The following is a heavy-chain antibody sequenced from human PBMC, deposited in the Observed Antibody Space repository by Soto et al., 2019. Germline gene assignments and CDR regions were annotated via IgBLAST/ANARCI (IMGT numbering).Heavy chain of an antibody. CDR2: INPNGGT. V-gene: IGHV1-2*02. CDR3: ARDSFGELF. Sequence: ASVKVSCKASGYTLTDNYMHWVREAPGQGLEWMGWINPNGGTNYAQKFQGRVTITADESTSTAYMELSSLRSEDTAVYYCARDSFGELFWGQGTLVTVSS. CDR1: GYTLTDNY. J-gene: IGHJ4*02. D-gene: IGHD3-10*01.